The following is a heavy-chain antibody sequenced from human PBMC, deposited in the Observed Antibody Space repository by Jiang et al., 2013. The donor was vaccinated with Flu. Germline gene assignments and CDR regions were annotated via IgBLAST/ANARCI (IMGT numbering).Heavy chain of an antibody. CDR3: AREQTSVTTGYYFDY. J-gene: IGHJ4*02. CDR1: TRGMC. V-gene: IGHV2-70*11. Sequence: TRGMCVSWIRQPPGKALEWLARIDWDGDKYTPSASLKTRLTISKDISKNQVVLTMTNMDPVDTATYYCAREQTSVTTGYYFDYWGQGALVTVSS. CDR2: IDWDGDK. D-gene: IGHD4-17*01.